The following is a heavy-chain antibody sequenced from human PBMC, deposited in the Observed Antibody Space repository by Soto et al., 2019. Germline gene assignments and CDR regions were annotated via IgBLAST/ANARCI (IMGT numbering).Heavy chain of an antibody. CDR1: GGSFSGYY. CDR3: ARGHYDFWSGYFATIDY. Sequence: SETLSLTCAVYGGSFSGYYWSWIRQPPGKGLEWIGDINHSGSTNYNPSLKSRVTISADTSKNQFSLKLSSVTAADTAVYYCARGHYDFWSGYFATIDYWGQGTLVTVSS. CDR2: INHSGST. V-gene: IGHV4-34*01. J-gene: IGHJ4*02. D-gene: IGHD3-3*01.